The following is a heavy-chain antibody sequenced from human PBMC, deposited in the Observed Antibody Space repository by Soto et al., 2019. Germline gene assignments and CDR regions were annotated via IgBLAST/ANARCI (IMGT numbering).Heavy chain of an antibody. J-gene: IGHJ3*02. CDR2: IYYSGIT. CDR1: GGSIRSYY. CDR3: ANLVPRKKLALDI. V-gene: IGHV4-59*01. Sequence: SETLARTFTVSGGSIRSYYWSWIRQPPGKVLDWIGYIYYSGITNYNPSLKSRVTISVDTSKNQFSLKLSSVTAADTAVYYCANLVPRKKLALDIWGQVKMVTV.